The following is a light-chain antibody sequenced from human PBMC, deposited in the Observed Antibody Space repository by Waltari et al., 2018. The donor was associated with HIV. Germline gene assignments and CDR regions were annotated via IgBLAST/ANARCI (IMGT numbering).Light chain of an antibody. CDR2: GAS. V-gene: IGKV3-15*01. Sequence: EVLPTQSPATLSVSPGAQNNHSCTASQSVRTNLAWYQQRPGQPPRLLIYGASTRATGIAARFSGSGSGTEFTLTINSLQSEDYAVYYCQQYDYWPPWTFGQGTKVEMK. CDR1: QSVRTN. CDR3: QQYDYWPPWT. J-gene: IGKJ1*01.